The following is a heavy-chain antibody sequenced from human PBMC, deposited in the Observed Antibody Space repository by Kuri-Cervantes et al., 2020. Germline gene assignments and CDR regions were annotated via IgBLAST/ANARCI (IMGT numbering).Heavy chain of an antibody. D-gene: IGHD1-26*01. Sequence: GESLKISCVASGFTFSNYWMSWVRQAPGKGLEWVANIKQDGSEKYHVDSVKGRFTISRDNAKNSLYLQMNSLRAEDTAVYYCARDKGNSGSYFGNYYYYGMDVWGQGTTVTVSS. J-gene: IGHJ6*02. CDR3: ARDKGNSGSYFGNYYYYGMDV. CDR1: GFTFSNYW. CDR2: IKQDGSEK. V-gene: IGHV3-7*01.